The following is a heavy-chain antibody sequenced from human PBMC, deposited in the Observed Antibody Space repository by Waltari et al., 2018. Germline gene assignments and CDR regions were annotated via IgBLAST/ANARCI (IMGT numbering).Heavy chain of an antibody. CDR3: TRDAVGHMDV. J-gene: IGHJ6*03. Sequence: EVQLVESGGGLVQPGGSMRLSCSVSGFTFSHYWLNGVRQAPGKGLEWFAHMTTYGISKNYADSVTGRFTISRDNTKYTLYLEMNSLTAEDTAVYYCTRDAVGHMDVWGKGTTVTVS. CDR1: GFTFSHYW. CDR2: MTTYGISK. V-gene: IGHV3-74*01.